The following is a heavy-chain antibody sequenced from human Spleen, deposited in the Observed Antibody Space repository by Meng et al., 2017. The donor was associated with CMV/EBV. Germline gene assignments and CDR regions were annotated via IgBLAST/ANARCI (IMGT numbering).Heavy chain of an antibody. CDR2: LNPNGGGA. V-gene: IGHV1-2*02. J-gene: IGHJ5*02. Sequence: YSMPSVRPAPGQGLEWMGWLNPNGGGANYAQKFQGRVTMTRDTSISTAYMELSRLRSDDTAVYYCARETDYDFWSGYYLGGYNWFDPWGQGTLVTVSS. CDR1: YS. D-gene: IGHD3-3*01. CDR3: ARETDYDFWSGYYLGGYNWFDP.